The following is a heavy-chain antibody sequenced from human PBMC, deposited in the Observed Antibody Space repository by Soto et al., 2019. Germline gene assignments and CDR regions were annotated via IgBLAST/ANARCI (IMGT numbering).Heavy chain of an antibody. Sequence: PGGSLRLSCAASGFTFSSYGMHWVRQAPGKGLEWVAVIWYDGSNKYYADSVKGRLTISRDNSKNTLYLQMNSLRAEDTAVYYCARDGEYYYDSIGYAPPTYYYGMDVWGQGTTVTVSS. J-gene: IGHJ6*02. CDR1: GFTFSSYG. CDR3: ARDGEYYYDSIGYAPPTYYYGMDV. CDR2: IWYDGSNK. D-gene: IGHD3-22*01. V-gene: IGHV3-33*01.